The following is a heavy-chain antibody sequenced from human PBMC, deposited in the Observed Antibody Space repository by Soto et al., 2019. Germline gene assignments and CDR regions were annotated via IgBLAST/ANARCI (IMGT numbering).Heavy chain of an antibody. V-gene: IGHV5-10-1*01. CDR1: GYSFTSYW. J-gene: IGHJ3*01. CDR3: AQGVPIVVVPAAQV. D-gene: IGHD2-2*01. CDR2: IDPSDSYT. Sequence: GESLKISCKGSGYSFTSYWISWVRQMPGKGLEWMGRIDPSDSYTNYSPSFQGHVTISADKSISTAYLQWSSLKASDTAMYYCAQGVPIVVVPAAQVWGEGTMVTVSS.